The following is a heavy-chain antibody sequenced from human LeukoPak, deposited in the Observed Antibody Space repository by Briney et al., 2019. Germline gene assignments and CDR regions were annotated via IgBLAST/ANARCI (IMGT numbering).Heavy chain of an antibody. CDR1: GFTFSSYA. J-gene: IGHJ3*02. CDR3: AKEGSGYYDSSGYYYHDAFDI. CDR2: ISGSGGST. D-gene: IGHD3-22*01. Sequence: PGGSLRLSCAASGFTFSSYATSWVRQAPGKGLEWVSAISGSGGSTYYADSVKGRFTISRDNSKNTLYLQMNSLRAEDTAAYYCAKEGSGYYDSSGYYYHDAFDIWGQGTMVTVSS. V-gene: IGHV3-23*01.